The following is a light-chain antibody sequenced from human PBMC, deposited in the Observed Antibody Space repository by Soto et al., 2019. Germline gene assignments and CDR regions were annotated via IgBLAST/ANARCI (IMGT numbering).Light chain of an antibody. V-gene: IGKV1-27*01. J-gene: IGKJ4*01. CDR1: QGISSY. CDR2: AAS. Sequence: IRMTQSPSSLSSSTGDVGTITCRSSQGISSYLAWFHQKPGKVPKLLIYAASSLHSGVPSRFSGSGSGTEFTLTISSLQPEDVDTYYCHKYDSFPLTFGGGTKVDIK. CDR3: HKYDSFPLT.